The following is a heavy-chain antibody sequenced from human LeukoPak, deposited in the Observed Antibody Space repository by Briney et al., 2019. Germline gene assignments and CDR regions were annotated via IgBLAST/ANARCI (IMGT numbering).Heavy chain of an antibody. V-gene: IGHV1-2*02. D-gene: IGHD2-2*01. CDR1: GYTFTGYY. CDR2: INPNSGGT. J-gene: IGHJ4*02. Sequence: ASVKVSCTASGYTFTGYYMHWVRQAPGQGLEWMGWINPNSGGTNYAQKFQGRVTMTRDTSISTAYMELSRLRSDDTAVYYCARDRGYCSSTSCYRGQYYFDYWGQGTLVTVSS. CDR3: ARDRGYCSSTSCYRGQYYFDY.